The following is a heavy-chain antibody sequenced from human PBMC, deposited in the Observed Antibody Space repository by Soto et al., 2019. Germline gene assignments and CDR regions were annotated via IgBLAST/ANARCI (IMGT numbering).Heavy chain of an antibody. D-gene: IGHD3-16*01. Sequence: QVQLQESGPGLVKPSGTLSLTCAVSGGSISSSNWWSWVRQPPGKGLEWIGEIYHSGSTKYNPSLKRRVTISVDKSKNQFSLKLSSVTAADTAVYYCAKSNDYVWGSDYWGQGTLVTVSS. CDR3: AKSNDYVWGSDY. J-gene: IGHJ4*02. CDR2: IYHSGST. V-gene: IGHV4-4*02. CDR1: GGSISSSNW.